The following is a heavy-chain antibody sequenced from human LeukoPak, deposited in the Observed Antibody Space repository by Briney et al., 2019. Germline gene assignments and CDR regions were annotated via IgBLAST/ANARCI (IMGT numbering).Heavy chain of an antibody. V-gene: IGHV1-46*01. J-gene: IGHJ1*01. CDR3: ATYPGPTIHGSFEY. CDR2: IDPSSGNT. D-gene: IGHD3-9*01. CDR1: GYALTNYY. Sequence: ASVKVSCKASGYALTNYYMSWVRQAPGRGPEWMGAIDPSSGNTQFAPKFEGRVTVTTDTSTSTVYMEMSSLRSDDTAMYYCATYPGPTIHGSFEYWGQGTLATVSS.